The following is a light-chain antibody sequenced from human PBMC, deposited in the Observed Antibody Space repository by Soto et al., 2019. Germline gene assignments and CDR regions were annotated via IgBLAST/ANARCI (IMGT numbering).Light chain of an antibody. CDR1: QSISNY. Sequence: DMEMTQSPSSLSASVGDRVTITCRASQSISNYLNWYQHKPGKVHKLLIYAASSLQSGVPTRFSGSGSGTDFTLTINSLQPEDCATYYCQQSYGTPLTFGGGTKIEIK. CDR3: QQSYGTPLT. J-gene: IGKJ4*01. V-gene: IGKV1-39*01. CDR2: AAS.